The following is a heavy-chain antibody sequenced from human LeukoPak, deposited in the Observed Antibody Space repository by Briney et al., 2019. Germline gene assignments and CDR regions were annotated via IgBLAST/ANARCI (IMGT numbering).Heavy chain of an antibody. V-gene: IGHV1-46*01. J-gene: IGHJ4*02. CDR2: INPSGGST. CDR3: ARDSALWFGELSHWDY. Sequence: ASVKVSCKASGYTFTSYYMHWVRQAPGQGLEWMGIINPSGGSTSYAQKFQGRVTMTRDTSTSTVYMELSSLRSEDTAVYYCARDSALWFGELSHWDYWGQGTLVTVSS. CDR1: GYTFTSYY. D-gene: IGHD3-10*01.